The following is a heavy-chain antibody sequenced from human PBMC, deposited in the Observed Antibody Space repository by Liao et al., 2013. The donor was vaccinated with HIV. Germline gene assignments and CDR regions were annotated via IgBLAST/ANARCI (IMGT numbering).Heavy chain of an antibody. CDR2: IYYSGTT. CDR1: GGSISGKTYH. Sequence: QLQLQESGPGLVKPSETLSLACTVSGGSISGKTYHWGWIRQPPGKGLEWIGSIYYSGTTYYNPSLRSRVTISIDTSKNHFSLRLSSVTAADTAVYYCAKRTVPYVETRGVGTFWGRGNPGHRLL. CDR3: AKRTVPYVETRGVGTF. D-gene: IGHD4-17*01. J-gene: IGHJ4*02. V-gene: IGHV4-39*02.